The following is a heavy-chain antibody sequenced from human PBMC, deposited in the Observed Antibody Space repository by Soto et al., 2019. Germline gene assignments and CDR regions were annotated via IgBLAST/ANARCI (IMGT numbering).Heavy chain of an antibody. Sequence: PGGSLRLSCVASGFTFSSYSMNWVRQAPGKGLEWVSSISSSSSYIYYADSVKGRFTISRDNAKNSLYLQMNSLRAEDTAVYYCARDPVPGYSYGWVSYYYYGMDVWGQGTTVTVSS. J-gene: IGHJ6*02. D-gene: IGHD5-18*01. V-gene: IGHV3-21*01. CDR3: ARDPVPGYSYGWVSYYYYGMDV. CDR1: GFTFSSYS. CDR2: ISSSSSYI.